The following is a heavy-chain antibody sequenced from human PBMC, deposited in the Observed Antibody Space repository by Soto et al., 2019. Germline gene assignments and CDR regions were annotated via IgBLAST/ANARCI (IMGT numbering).Heavy chain of an antibody. D-gene: IGHD6-13*01. CDR3: ARDHIAAADSYALDI. Sequence: ASVKVSCKASGYTFSSYYMHWVRQAPGQGLEWVGLINPGTGATTYAQKFQGRATMTSDTSTSTVYMELRSLTSEDTAVYYCARDHIAAADSYALDIWGQGTMVTVSS. CDR1: GYTFSSYY. CDR2: INPGTGAT. J-gene: IGHJ3*02. V-gene: IGHV1-46*01.